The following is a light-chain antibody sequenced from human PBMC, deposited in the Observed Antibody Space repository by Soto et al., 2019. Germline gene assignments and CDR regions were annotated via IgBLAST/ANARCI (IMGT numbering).Light chain of an antibody. CDR1: QRVSSDF. V-gene: IGKV3-20*01. CDR3: QQFGSAPRT. J-gene: IGKJ1*01. CDR2: GPS. Sequence: VLWQSPGTVSLSKGERATLSCRTSQRVSSDFLAWYQQKAGQAPRLLIYGPSNRATGVPDRFIGGGSGTDFTLTISRLEPEDFAVYYCQQFGSAPRTFGQGTKVDIK.